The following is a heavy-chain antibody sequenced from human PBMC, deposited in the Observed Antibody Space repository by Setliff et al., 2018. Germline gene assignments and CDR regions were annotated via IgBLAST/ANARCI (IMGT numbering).Heavy chain of an antibody. V-gene: IGHV1-69*06. D-gene: IGHD3-10*01. Sequence: SVKVSCKASGGTFSSYAISWVRQAPGQGLEWMGRIIPIFGTANYAQKFQGRVTITADKSTSTAYMELSSLRSEDTAVYYCARAELLWFGGFDPWGQGTLVTVSS. CDR1: GGTFSSYA. CDR3: ARAELLWFGGFDP. CDR2: IIPIFGTA. J-gene: IGHJ5*02.